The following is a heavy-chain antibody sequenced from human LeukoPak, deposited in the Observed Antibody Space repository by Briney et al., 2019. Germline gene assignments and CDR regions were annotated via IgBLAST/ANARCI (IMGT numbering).Heavy chain of an antibody. CDR2: ISGSGGST. Sequence: GGSLRLSCAASGFTFSSYAMSWVRQAPGKGLEWVSAISGSGGSTYYADSVKGRFTTSRDNSKNTLYLQMNSLRAEDTAVYYCAKGRGGAEDSSGYYYVPIDYWGQGTLVTVSS. J-gene: IGHJ4*02. CDR1: GFTFSSYA. CDR3: AKGRGGAEDSSGYYYVPIDY. V-gene: IGHV3-23*01. D-gene: IGHD3-22*01.